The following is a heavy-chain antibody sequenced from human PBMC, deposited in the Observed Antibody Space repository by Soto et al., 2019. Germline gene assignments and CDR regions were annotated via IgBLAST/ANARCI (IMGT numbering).Heavy chain of an antibody. CDR2: IYRSGST. CDR1: GYSISAGYY. D-gene: IGHD3-22*01. CDR3: ARVAYFDTTGYYYYFDY. V-gene: IGHV4-38-2*01. Sequence: SETLSLTCAVSGYSISAGYYWGWIRQPPGKGLEWIGSIYRSGSTYYNPSLKSRVTISMDMSKNQFSLKLTSVIAADTAVYYCARVAYFDTTGYYYYFDYWGQGTLVTVSS. J-gene: IGHJ4*02.